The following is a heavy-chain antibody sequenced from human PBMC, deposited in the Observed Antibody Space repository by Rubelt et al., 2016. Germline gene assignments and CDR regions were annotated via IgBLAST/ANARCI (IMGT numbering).Heavy chain of an antibody. CDR1: F. Sequence: FWGWIRQPPGKGLEWIGSIYHSGTTYYNPSLKSRVTISVDTSKNHFSLKLNSVTAADTAVYYCARDRGGSFTTSFDSWGQGTLVTVSS. D-gene: IGHD1-26*01. J-gene: IGHJ4*02. CDR2: IYHSGTT. V-gene: IGHV4-38-2*02. CDR3: ARDRGGSFTTSFDS.